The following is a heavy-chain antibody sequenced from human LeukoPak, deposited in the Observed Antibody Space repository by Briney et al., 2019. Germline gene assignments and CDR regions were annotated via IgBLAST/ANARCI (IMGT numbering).Heavy chain of an antibody. D-gene: IGHD4-17*01. CDR1: GGSFSGYY. Sequence: SETLSLTCAVYGGSFSGYYWSWIRQPPGKGLEWIGEINHSGSTNYNPSLKSRVTISVDTSKNQFSLKLRSVTAADTAVYYCARGRTVHYYYYYGMDVWGQGTTVTVSS. J-gene: IGHJ6*02. CDR2: INHSGST. V-gene: IGHV4-34*01. CDR3: ARGRTVHYYYYYGMDV.